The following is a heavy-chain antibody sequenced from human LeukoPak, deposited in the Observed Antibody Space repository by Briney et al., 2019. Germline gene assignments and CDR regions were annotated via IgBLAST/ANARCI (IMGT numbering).Heavy chain of an antibody. CDR3: ARAYSSGWTGGAFDI. V-gene: IGHV1-69*13. J-gene: IGHJ3*02. CDR1: GGTFSTYA. D-gene: IGHD6-19*01. Sequence: SVKVSCKASGGTFSTYAINWVRQAPGQGLEWMGGIIPIFGTSTYAQKFRVTITADESTSTAYMELSSLRSEDTAVYYCARAYSSGWTGGAFDIWGQGTMVTVSS. CDR2: IIPIFGTS.